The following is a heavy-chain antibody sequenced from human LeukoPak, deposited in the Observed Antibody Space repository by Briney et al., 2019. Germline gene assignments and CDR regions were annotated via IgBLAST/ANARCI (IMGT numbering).Heavy chain of an antibody. CDR2: IYDTGST. Sequence: SETLSLTCSVSGGSISGYKWTWIRQPPGTGPEWIGYIYDTGSTNYNSSLRSRVTISVDTSRNQFSLKLHSVTAADTAVYHCARFWSGFDYWGQGALVTVSS. D-gene: IGHD3-3*01. CDR1: GGSISGYK. J-gene: IGHJ4*02. CDR3: ARFWSGFDY. V-gene: IGHV4-59*01.